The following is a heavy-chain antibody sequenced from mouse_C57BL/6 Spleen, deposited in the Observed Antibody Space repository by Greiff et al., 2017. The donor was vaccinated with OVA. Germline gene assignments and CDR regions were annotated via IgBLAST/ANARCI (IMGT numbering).Heavy chain of an antibody. Sequence: QVQLQQPGAELVKPGASVKLSCKASGYTFTSYWMQWVKQRPGQGLEWIGEIDPSDSYTNYNQKFKGKATLTVDTASSTAYMQLSSLTSEDAAVYYCARGTTVPPFAYWGQGTLVTVSA. D-gene: IGHD1-1*01. CDR1: GYTFTSYW. V-gene: IGHV1-50*01. CDR2: IDPSDSYT. CDR3: ARGTTVPPFAY. J-gene: IGHJ3*01.